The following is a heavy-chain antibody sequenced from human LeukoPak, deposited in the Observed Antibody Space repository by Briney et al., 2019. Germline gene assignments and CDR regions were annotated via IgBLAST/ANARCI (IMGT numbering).Heavy chain of an antibody. D-gene: IGHD5-18*01. J-gene: IGHJ4*02. CDR1: GGSFSGYY. CDR3: ARRPRQLWEQPRASYYFDY. Sequence: NPSETLSLTCAVYGGSFSGYYWSWIRQPPGKGLEWIGEINHSGSTNYNPSLRSRVTISVDTSKNQFSLKLSSVTAADTAVYYCARRPRQLWEQPRASYYFDYWGQGTLVTVSS. V-gene: IGHV4-34*01. CDR2: INHSGST.